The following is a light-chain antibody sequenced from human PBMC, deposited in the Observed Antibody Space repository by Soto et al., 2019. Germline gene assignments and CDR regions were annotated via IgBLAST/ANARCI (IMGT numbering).Light chain of an antibody. J-gene: IGKJ1*01. CDR1: QSVSSKY. CDR2: DAS. Sequence: EIGLTHSPGTLWWSPHDIATLSYRVIQSVSSKYLAWYQQKPGQAPRLLIYDASTRATGIQARFSGSGSGTDFTLTISSLEPEDFAVYYCQQYYNVHTRRLGQGTKVEI. CDR3: QQYYNVHTRR. V-gene: IGKV3D-7*01.